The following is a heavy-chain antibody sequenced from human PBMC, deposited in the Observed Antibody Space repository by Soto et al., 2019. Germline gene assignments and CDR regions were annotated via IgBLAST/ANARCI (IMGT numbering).Heavy chain of an antibody. CDR2: ISYDGSNK. J-gene: IGHJ3*02. V-gene: IGHV3-30-3*01. CDR3: AREAHCTNGVCYGGNAFDI. CDR1: GFTFSSYA. Sequence: GGSLRLSCAASGFTFSSYAMHWVRQAPGKGLEWVAVISYDGSNKYYADSVKGRFTISRDNSKNTLYLQMNSLRAEDTAVYYCAREAHCTNGVCYGGNAFDIWGQGTMVTVSS. D-gene: IGHD2-8*01.